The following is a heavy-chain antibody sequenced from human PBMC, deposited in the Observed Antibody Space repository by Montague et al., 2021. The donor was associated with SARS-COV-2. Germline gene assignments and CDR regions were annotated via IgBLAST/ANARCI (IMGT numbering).Heavy chain of an antibody. Sequence: GDWNWIRQSPSRGLECLGRTYYRSKWYNEYAVSVNSRITINPDTSKNQFSLQVNSVTPEDTAVYYCARGADRYYFYGMDVWGQGTTVTVS. J-gene: IGHJ6*02. CDR1: GD. D-gene: IGHD6-19*01. CDR2: TYYRSKWYN. CDR3: ARGADRYYFYGMDV. V-gene: IGHV6-1*01.